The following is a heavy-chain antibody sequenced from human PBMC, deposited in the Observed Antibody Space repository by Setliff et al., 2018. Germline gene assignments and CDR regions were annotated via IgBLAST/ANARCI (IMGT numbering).Heavy chain of an antibody. V-gene: IGHV1-8*02. CDR1: GYTFTSYD. J-gene: IGHJ5*02. Sequence: ASVKVSCKASGYTFTSYDINWVRQATGQGLEWMGWMNPDSGNTGYAQKFQGRVTMTRNTSISTAYMELSSLKASDTAMYYCARSRSNFWSGYFNWFDPWGQGTLVTVSS. D-gene: IGHD3-3*01. CDR2: MNPDSGNT. CDR3: ARSRSNFWSGYFNWFDP.